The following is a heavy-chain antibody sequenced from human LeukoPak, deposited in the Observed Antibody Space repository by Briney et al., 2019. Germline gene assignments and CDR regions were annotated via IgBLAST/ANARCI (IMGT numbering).Heavy chain of an antibody. CDR1: GFIFSDSA. CDR2: IRSKANNYAT. V-gene: IGHV3-73*01. CDR3: AREALTGTRMFDY. D-gene: IGHD1-7*01. Sequence: GGSLRLSCAASGFIFSDSAMHWVRQASGKGLEWVGRIRSKANNYATAYAASVKGRFIISRDDSNNTASLQMNSLRAEDTAVYYCAREALTGTRMFDYWGQGTLVTVSS. J-gene: IGHJ4*02.